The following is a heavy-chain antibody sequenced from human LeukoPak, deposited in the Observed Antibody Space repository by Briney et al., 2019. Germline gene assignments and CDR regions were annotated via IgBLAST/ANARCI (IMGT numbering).Heavy chain of an antibody. Sequence: ASVKVPCKASGYTFTSYDINWVRQATGQGLEWMGWMNPNSGNTGYAQKFQGRVTMTRNTSISTAYMELSSLRSEDTAVYYCARGPVVPGPNWFDPWGQGTLVTVSS. J-gene: IGHJ5*02. CDR2: MNPNSGNT. D-gene: IGHD6-6*01. CDR3: ARGPVVPGPNWFDP. CDR1: GYTFTSYD. V-gene: IGHV1-8*01.